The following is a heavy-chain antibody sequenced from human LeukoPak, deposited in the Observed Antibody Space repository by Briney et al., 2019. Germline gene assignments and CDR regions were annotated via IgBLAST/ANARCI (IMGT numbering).Heavy chain of an antibody. V-gene: IGHV3-15*01. J-gene: IGHJ4*02. CDR3: TSGPLDY. CDR1: GFTFINAW. CDR2: IKSKTDGGTT. Sequence: PGGSLRLSCAASGFTFINAWMTWVRQAPGKGLEWVGRIKSKTDGGTTDYAAPVKGRFTISRDDSKNTLFLQMNSLQTDDTAVYYCTSGPLDYWGQGTLVTVSS.